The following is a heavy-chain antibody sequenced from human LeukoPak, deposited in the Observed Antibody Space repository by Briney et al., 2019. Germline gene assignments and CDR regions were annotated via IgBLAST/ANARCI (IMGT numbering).Heavy chain of an antibody. CDR2: ISAYNGNT. V-gene: IGHV1-18*01. CDR1: GYTFSSFG. CDR3: ARDSADCSGGSCYSTEYFQH. J-gene: IGHJ1*01. D-gene: IGHD2-15*01. Sequence: VASVKVSCKASGYTFSSFGISWVRQAPRQGLEWMGRISAYNGNTNYAQKVQGRVTMTTDTSTSTAYMELRSLRSDDTAVYYCARDSADCSGGSCYSTEYFQHWGQGTLVTVSS.